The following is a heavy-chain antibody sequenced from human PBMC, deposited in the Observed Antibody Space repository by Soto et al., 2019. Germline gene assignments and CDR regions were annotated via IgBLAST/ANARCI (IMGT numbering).Heavy chain of an antibody. V-gene: IGHV4-34*01. Sequence: SETLSLTCAVYGGSFSGYYWSWIRQPPGKGLEWIGEINHSGSTNYNPSLKSRVTISVDTSKNQFSLKLSSVTAADTAVYYFARASKYSSSPPGYSYGYVGDYFDYWGQGTLVTSPQ. CDR2: INHSGST. D-gene: IGHD5-18*01. CDR1: GGSFSGYY. J-gene: IGHJ4*02. CDR3: ARASKYSSSPPGYSYGYVGDYFDY.